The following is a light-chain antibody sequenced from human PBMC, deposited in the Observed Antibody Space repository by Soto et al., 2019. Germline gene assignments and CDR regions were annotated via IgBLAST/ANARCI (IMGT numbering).Light chain of an antibody. J-gene: IGKJ3*01. CDR3: QHRWT. CDR2: AAS. Sequence: EIVLTQSPATLSLSPGERATLSCRASQSISTYLAWYQQKPGQAPRLLIHAASSRATGIPDRFSGSGSATDFTLTISSLDPEDFAVYYCQHRWTFGPGTKVDIK. CDR1: QSISTY. V-gene: IGKV3-11*01.